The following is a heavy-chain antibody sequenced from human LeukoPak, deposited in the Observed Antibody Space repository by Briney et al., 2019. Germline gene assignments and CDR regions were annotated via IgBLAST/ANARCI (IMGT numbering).Heavy chain of an antibody. CDR1: GFSLSTSGMS. D-gene: IGHD3-3*02. Sequence: SGPTLVNPTQTLTLTCTLSGFSLSTSGMSVAWIRQPPGKALEWLAIIDWDDDKYYSTSLETRLTVSKDTSKNVVVLTMTNMGPADTGTYYCAWKLDHFDYWGQGALVTVSS. V-gene: IGHV2-70*01. J-gene: IGHJ4*02. CDR2: IDWDDDK. CDR3: AWKLDHFDY.